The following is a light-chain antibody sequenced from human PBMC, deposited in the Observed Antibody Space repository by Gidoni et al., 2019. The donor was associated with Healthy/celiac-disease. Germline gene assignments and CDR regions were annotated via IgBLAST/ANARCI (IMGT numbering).Light chain of an antibody. CDR2: DAS. Sequence: DIVLTQSPATLSLSPGERATLSCRASQSVSSYLAWYHQKPGQAPRLLIYDASNRATGIPARFSGSGSGTDFTLTISSLEPEDFAVYYCQQRSNWPPTITFGQGTRLEIK. J-gene: IGKJ5*01. CDR1: QSVSSY. CDR3: QQRSNWPPTIT. V-gene: IGKV3-11*01.